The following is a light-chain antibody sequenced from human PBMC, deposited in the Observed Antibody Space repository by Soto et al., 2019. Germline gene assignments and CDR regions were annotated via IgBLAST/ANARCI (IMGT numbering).Light chain of an antibody. CDR2: DVS. Sequence: QSALTQPASVSGSPGQSITISCTGTSSDVGGYTYVSWYQQHPDKAPKVMIYDVSNRPSGVSNRFSGSKSGNTASLTISGLQAEDEADYYCSSYTSSNTYVFGTGTKLAVL. CDR3: SSYTSSNTYV. J-gene: IGLJ1*01. CDR1: SSDVGGYTY. V-gene: IGLV2-14*03.